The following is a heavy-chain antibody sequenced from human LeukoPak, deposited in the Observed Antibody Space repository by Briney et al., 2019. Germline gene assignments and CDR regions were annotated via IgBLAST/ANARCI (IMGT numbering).Heavy chain of an antibody. Sequence: GGSLRLSCAASGFTFSSYAMHWVRQAPGKGLEWVAVISYDGSNKYYADSVKGRFTISKDNSKNTLHLQMNSLRAEVTAVYYCAGGFHGDGVYFDYGGQGTLVTVSS. D-gene: IGHD4-17*01. V-gene: IGHV3-30-3*01. J-gene: IGHJ4*02. CDR1: GFTFSSYA. CDR2: ISYDGSNK. CDR3: AGGFHGDGVYFDY.